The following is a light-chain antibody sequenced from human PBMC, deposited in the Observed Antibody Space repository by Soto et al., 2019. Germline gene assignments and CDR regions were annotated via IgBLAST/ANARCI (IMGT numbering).Light chain of an antibody. CDR2: GAS. Sequence: EIVMTQSPATLSVAQGERATLSCRASQSVSSDLAWYQQTPGQAPRLLIYGASTRATGIPARFSGSGSGTEFTLNISSLQCEDFAVYYCQQYNNWPRTFGQGTKVEIK. J-gene: IGKJ1*01. CDR3: QQYNNWPRT. CDR1: QSVSSD. V-gene: IGKV3-15*01.